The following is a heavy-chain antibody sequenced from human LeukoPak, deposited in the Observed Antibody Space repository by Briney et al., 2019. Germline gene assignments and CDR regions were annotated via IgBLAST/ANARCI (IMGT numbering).Heavy chain of an antibody. J-gene: IGHJ4*02. CDR3: ARDDRMGELSFHLYTDY. CDR2: ISYDGSNK. V-gene: IGHV3-30-3*01. CDR1: GFTFSSYA. Sequence: HTGRSLRLSCAASGFTFSSYAMHWVRQAPGKGLEWVAVISYDGSNKYYADSVKGRFTISRDNSKNTLYLQMNSLRAEDTAVYYRARDDRMGELSFHLYTDYWGQGTLVTVSS. D-gene: IGHD3-16*02.